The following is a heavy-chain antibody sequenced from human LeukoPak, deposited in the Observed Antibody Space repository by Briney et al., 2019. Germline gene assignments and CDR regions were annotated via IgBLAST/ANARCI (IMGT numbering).Heavy chain of an antibody. D-gene: IGHD3-22*01. V-gene: IGHV3-7*01. CDR1: GFMFSSYW. CDR2: IKQDGTDK. J-gene: IGHJ4*02. CDR3: VREWLF. Sequence: GGSLRLSCAASGFMFSSYWMTWVRQAPGKGLEWVANIKQDGTDKYYVESVRGRFTISRGNVERSVYLQMNRLTAEDTAVYYCVREWLFWGQGTLVTVSS.